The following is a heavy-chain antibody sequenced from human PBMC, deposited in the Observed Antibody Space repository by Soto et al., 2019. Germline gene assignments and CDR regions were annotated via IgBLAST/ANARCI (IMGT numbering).Heavy chain of an antibody. Sequence: SETLSLTCTVSGGSISSYYWSWIRQPPGKGLEWIGYIYYSGSTNYNPSLKSRVTISVDTSKNQFSLKLSSVTAADTAVYYCAACGTYYDILTGSGAFDIWGQGTMVT. CDR2: IYYSGST. D-gene: IGHD3-9*01. J-gene: IGHJ3*02. CDR1: GGSISSYY. V-gene: IGHV4-59*01. CDR3: AACGTYYDILTGSGAFDI.